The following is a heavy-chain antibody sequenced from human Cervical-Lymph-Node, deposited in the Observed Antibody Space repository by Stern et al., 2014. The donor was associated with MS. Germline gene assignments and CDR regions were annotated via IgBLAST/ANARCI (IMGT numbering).Heavy chain of an antibody. Sequence: QLQLQESGPGLVKPSETLSLTCTVSGGSISSYYWSWIRQPPGKGLEWIGYIYYSGSTNYNPSLKSRVTISVDTSKNQFSLKLSSVTAADTAVYYCARRILSSGYPYSFDIWGQGTMVTVSS. CDR3: ARRILSSGYPYSFDI. D-gene: IGHD3-22*01. CDR1: GGSISSYY. J-gene: IGHJ3*02. CDR2: IYYSGST. V-gene: IGHV4-59*01.